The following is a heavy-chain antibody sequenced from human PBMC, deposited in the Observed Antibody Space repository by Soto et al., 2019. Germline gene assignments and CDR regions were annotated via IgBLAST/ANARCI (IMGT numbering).Heavy chain of an antibody. Sequence: RLSCAASGFTFSSYAMTWVRQAPGKGLEWVSTISGSDGSTYYADSVKGRFTISRDNSKNTLYLQMNSLRAEDTAVYYCAKYSGSYYYYRMDVWGQGTTVTVSS. CDR1: GFTFSSYA. CDR3: AKYSGSYYYYRMDV. V-gene: IGHV3-23*01. D-gene: IGHD1-26*01. CDR2: ISGSDGST. J-gene: IGHJ6*02.